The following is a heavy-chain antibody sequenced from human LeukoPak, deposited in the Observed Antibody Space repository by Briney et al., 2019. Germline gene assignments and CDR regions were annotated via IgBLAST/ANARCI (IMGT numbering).Heavy chain of an antibody. V-gene: IGHV1-24*01. J-gene: IGHJ6*02. CDR1: GTYTLIELS. CDR3: ARDTYSSTWGYYFGLDV. Sequence: GASVKVSCKVSGTYTLIELSMHWVRQAPGKGLEWMGGFDPEDGETIYAQKFKGRVTMTEDTSTDTAYMDLNSLRDEDTAVYYCARDTYSSTWGYYFGLDVWGQGTTVTVSS. D-gene: IGHD6-13*01. CDR2: FDPEDGET.